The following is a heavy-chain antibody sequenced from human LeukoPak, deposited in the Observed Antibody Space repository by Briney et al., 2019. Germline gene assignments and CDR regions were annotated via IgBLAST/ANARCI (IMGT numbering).Heavy chain of an antibody. Sequence: GGSLRLSCAASGFTFSSYSLNWVRQAPGKGLKWVSSISSSSSYIYYADSVKGRFTISRDNAKNSLYLQMNSLRAEDTAVYYCARDSTTRGLDYWGQGTLVTVSS. J-gene: IGHJ4*02. D-gene: IGHD1-14*01. V-gene: IGHV3-21*01. CDR1: GFTFSSYS. CDR2: ISSSSSYI. CDR3: ARDSTTRGLDY.